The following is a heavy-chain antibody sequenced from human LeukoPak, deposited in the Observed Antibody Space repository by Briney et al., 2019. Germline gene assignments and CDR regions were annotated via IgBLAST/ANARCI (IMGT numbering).Heavy chain of an antibody. CDR1: GFTVSSNY. CDR2: IYSGGDT. CDR3: TTRLQHHFDY. V-gene: IGHV3-53*01. Sequence: PGGSLRLSCAASGFTVSSNYMSWVRQAPGKGLEWVSVIYSGGDTYYADSVQGRSTISRDDFLNVVYLQMNSLTVEDTAVYYCTTRLQHHFDYWGQGTQVTVSS. J-gene: IGHJ4*02. D-gene: IGHD4-11*01.